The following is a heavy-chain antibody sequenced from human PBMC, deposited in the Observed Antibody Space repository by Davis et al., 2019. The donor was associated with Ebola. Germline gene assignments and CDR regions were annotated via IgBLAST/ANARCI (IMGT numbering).Heavy chain of an antibody. CDR3: ARETGDGGGMDV. CDR2: INPSGGGT. Sequence: ASVKVSCKASGYTFTSYYMHWVRQAPGQGLEWMGVINPSGGGTTYEQKFQGRVTMTRDTSTSTVYMVLRSLRSEDTAVYYCARETGDGGGMDVWGKGTTVTVSS. V-gene: IGHV1-46*01. CDR1: GYTFTSYY. D-gene: IGHD7-27*01. J-gene: IGHJ6*04.